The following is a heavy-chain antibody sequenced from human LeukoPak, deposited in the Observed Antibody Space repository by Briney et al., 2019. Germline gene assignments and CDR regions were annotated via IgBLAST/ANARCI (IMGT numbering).Heavy chain of an antibody. J-gene: IGHJ4*02. V-gene: IGHV4-34*01. CDR1: GGSFSGYY. D-gene: IGHD2-15*01. Sequence: ASETLSLTCAVYGGSFSGYYWSWIRQPPGKGLEWIGEINHSGSTNYNPSLKSRVTISVDTSKNQFSLKLSSVTAADTAVYYCARLGYCSGGSCAIDYWGQGTLVTVSS. CDR3: ARLGYCSGGSCAIDY. CDR2: INHSGST.